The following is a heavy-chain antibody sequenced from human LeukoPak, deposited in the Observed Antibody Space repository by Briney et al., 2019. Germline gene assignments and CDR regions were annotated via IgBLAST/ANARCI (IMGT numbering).Heavy chain of an antibody. CDR3: ARYYDFWPSIDY. J-gene: IGHJ4*02. CDR2: IKQDGSEK. D-gene: IGHD3-3*01. V-gene: IGHV3-7*05. CDR1: GFSFSSHW. Sequence: GGSLRLSCAASGFSFSSHWMFWVRQAPGRGLEWVANIKQDGSEKYYVDSVKGRFTISRDNAKNSLYLQMNSLRAEDTAIYYCARYYDFWPSIDYWGQGTLVTVSS.